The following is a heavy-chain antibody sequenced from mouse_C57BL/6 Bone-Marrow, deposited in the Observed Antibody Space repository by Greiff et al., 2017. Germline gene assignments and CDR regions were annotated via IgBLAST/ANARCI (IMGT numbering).Heavy chain of an antibody. CDR2: ISSGSSTI. CDR3: ARERVHYYAMDY. V-gene: IGHV5-17*01. J-gene: IGHJ4*01. D-gene: IGHD2-14*01. Sequence: DVMLVESGGGLVKPGGSLKLSCAASGFTFSDYGMHWVRQAPEKGLEWVAYISSGSSTIYYADTVKGRFTISRDNAKNTLFLQMTSLRSEDTAMYYCARERVHYYAMDYWGQGASVTVSS. CDR1: GFTFSDYG.